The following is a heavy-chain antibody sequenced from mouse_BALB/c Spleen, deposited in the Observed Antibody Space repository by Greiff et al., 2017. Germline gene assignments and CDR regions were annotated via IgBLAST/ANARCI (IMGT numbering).Heavy chain of an antibody. D-gene: IGHD2-3*01. CDR1: GYTFTSYY. V-gene: IGHV1S81*02. Sequence: VQRVESGAELVKPGASVKLSCKASGYTFTSYYMYWVKQRPGQGLEWIGEINPSNGGTNFNEKFKSKATLTVDKSSSTAYMQLSSLTSEDSAVYYCTRGLLHYYAMDYWGQGTSVTVSS. CDR3: TRGLLHYYAMDY. CDR2: INPSNGGT. J-gene: IGHJ4*01.